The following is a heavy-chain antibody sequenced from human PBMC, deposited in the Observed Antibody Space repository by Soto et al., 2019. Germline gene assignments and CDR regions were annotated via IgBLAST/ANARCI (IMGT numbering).Heavy chain of an antibody. CDR2: IYPGDSDT. V-gene: IGHV5-51*01. CDR1: GYSFTTYW. Sequence: GESLKISCKGSGYSFTTYWIGWVRQMPGKGLEWMGIIYPGDSDTRYSPSFQGQVTISADKSISTAYLQWSSLKASDTAMYYCARLEDSSSWYVYYYYGMDVWGQGTTVTVSS. D-gene: IGHD6-13*01. CDR3: ARLEDSSSWYVYYYYGMDV. J-gene: IGHJ6*02.